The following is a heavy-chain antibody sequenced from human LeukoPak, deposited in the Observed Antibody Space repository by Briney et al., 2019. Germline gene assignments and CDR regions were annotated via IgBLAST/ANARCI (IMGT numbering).Heavy chain of an antibody. J-gene: IGHJ4*02. CDR3: ARVRYYYDSSGYALDY. CDR1: GGTFSSYA. V-gene: IGHV1-69*13. D-gene: IGHD3-22*01. CDR2: IIPIFGTA. Sequence: SVKVPCKASGGTFSSYAISWVRQAPGQGLEWMGGIIPIFGTANYAQKFQGRVTITADESTSTAYMELSSLRSEDTAVYYCARVRYYYDSSGYALDYWGQGTLATVSS.